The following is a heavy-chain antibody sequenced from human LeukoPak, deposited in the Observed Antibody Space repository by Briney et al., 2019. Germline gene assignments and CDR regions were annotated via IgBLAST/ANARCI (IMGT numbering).Heavy chain of an antibody. V-gene: IGHV3-23*01. D-gene: IGHD3-22*01. CDR3: ARLVRYYYDSSGPFDY. CDR2: ISGSGGST. J-gene: IGHJ4*02. Sequence: GGSLRLSCAASGFTFSSYAMSWVRQAPGKGLEWVSAISGSGGSTYYADSVKGRFTISRDNSKNTLYLQMNSLRAEDTAVYYCARLVRYYYDSSGPFDYWGQGTLVTVSS. CDR1: GFTFSSYA.